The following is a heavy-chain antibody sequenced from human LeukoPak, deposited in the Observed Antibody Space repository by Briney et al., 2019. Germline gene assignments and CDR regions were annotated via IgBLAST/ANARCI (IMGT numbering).Heavy chain of an antibody. CDR1: GYSISSGYY. CDR2: INHSGST. J-gene: IGHJ5*02. CDR3: ATTVTPGWFDP. V-gene: IGHV4-38-2*02. Sequence: SETLSLTCTVSGYSISSGYYWSWIRQPPGKGLEWIGEINHSGSTNYNPSLKSRVTISVDTSKNQFSLKLSSVTAADSAVYYCATTVTPGWFDPWGQGTLVTVSS. D-gene: IGHD4-17*01.